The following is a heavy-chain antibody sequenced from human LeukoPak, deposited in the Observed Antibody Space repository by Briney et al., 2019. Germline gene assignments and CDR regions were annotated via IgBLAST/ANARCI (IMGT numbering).Heavy chain of an antibody. J-gene: IGHJ4*02. CDR3: AKSFLRSVLCDY. CDR2: LSGSGGNT. V-gene: IGHV3-23*01. Sequence: GGSLRLSCAASGFTFGSYAMSWVRQAPGKGLEWVSALSGSGGNTYYADSVRGRFTISRDNPKNTLYLQMSSLRAEDTAVYYCAKSFLRSVLCDYWGQGTLVTVSS. D-gene: IGHD3-16*01. CDR1: GFTFGSYA.